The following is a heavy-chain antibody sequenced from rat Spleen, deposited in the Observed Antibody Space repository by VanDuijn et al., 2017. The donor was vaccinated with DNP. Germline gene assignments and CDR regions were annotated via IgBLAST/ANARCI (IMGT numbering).Heavy chain of an antibody. CDR2: INNAGST. Sequence: EIQLQESGPGLVKPSQSLSLTCSVTGYSITSNYKWTWIRKFPGNEVEWMGYINNAGSTDYNPSLKSRFSIPRDTSKNQFFLQVNSVRNEDTATYYCASTQFSGDVNWFAYWGQGTLVTVSS. J-gene: IGHJ3*01. CDR3: ASTQFSGDVNWFAY. D-gene: IGHD1-1*01. V-gene: IGHV3-3*01. CDR1: GYSITSNYK.